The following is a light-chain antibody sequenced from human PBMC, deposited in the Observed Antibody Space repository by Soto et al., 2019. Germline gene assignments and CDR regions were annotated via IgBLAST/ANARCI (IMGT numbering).Light chain of an antibody. CDR1: QSISSY. J-gene: IGKJ2*01. V-gene: IGKV1-39*01. CDR3: QQSYSTPYKAT. CDR2: AAS. Sequence: DIQMTQSPSSLSASVGDRVTITCRASQSISSYLNWYQQKPGKAPKLLIYAASSLQSVVPSRFSGSGSGTDFTLTISSLQPEDFATYYCQQSYSTPYKATFGQGTKLEIK.